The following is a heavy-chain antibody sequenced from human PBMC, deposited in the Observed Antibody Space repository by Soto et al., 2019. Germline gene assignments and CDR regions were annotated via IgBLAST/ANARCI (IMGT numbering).Heavy chain of an antibody. Sequence: QVQLQESGPGVVKPSETLSLTCSVSGGSISSYYWNWVRQPAGKGLEWIGRIYTSGTTYYTPSLTSRLAMSVDTSKAQFYLKLSSVTAADTAVYYCARDTGFSAWYLGYWGRGTLVTVSS. CDR3: ARDTGFSAWYLGY. CDR1: GGSISSYY. V-gene: IGHV4-4*07. D-gene: IGHD6-19*01. J-gene: IGHJ4*02. CDR2: IYTSGTT.